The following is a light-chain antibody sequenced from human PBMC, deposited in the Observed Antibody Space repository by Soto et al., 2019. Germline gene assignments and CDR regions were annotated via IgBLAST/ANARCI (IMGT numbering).Light chain of an antibody. V-gene: IGLV1-44*01. CDR3: AAWDDSLNGVV. Sequence: QSVLTQPPSASGTAGQTIAISCSGGSSNIGSHTVNWYQQLPGTAPRLLIYSNTQRPSGVPDRFSGSKSGTSASLAISGLQSEYEGDYYCAAWDDSLNGVVFGGGTKLTVL. CDR2: SNT. CDR1: SSNIGSHT. J-gene: IGLJ2*01.